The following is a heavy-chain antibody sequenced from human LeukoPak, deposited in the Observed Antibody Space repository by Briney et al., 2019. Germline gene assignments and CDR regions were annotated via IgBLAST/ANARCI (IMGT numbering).Heavy chain of an antibody. V-gene: IGHV4-59*12. J-gene: IGHJ4*02. D-gene: IGHD5-12*01. CDR2: IHHSGKT. Sequence: SETLSLTCTVSGGSISSYYWSWIRQPPGKGLEWIGEIHHSGKTNCNPSLKSRVTISVDTSKNQFSLKLSSVTAADTAVYYCASSDTGATMGPDYWGQGTLVTVSS. CDR3: ASSDTGATMGPDY. CDR1: GGSISSYY.